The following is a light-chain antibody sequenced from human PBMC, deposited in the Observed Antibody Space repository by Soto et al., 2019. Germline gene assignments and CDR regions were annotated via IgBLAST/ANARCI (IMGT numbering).Light chain of an antibody. CDR3: SSYATSGTPYV. CDR2: DVS. V-gene: IGLV2-14*01. CDR1: SSDIGGHNY. J-gene: IGLJ1*01. Sequence: QSALTQPASVSGSPGQSITISCPGSSSDIGGHNYVSWYQQHPGKAPKLIIFDVSSRPSGVSNRFSGSKSGNTASLTISGLQAEDEADYYCSSYATSGTPYVFATGTKVTVL.